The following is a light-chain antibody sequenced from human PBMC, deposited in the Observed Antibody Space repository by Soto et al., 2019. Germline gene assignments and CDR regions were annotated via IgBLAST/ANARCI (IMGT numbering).Light chain of an antibody. Sequence: QSVLTQPPSVSGAPGQRVTIPCTGSSSNIGAGYDVHWYQQLPGTAPKLLIFRNNNRPSGVPDRLSGSKSGTSASLAITGLQAEDEADYYCQSYDSSLSAYVFATGTKVSV. CDR1: SSNIGAGYD. V-gene: IGLV1-40*01. CDR2: RNN. J-gene: IGLJ1*01. CDR3: QSYDSSLSAYV.